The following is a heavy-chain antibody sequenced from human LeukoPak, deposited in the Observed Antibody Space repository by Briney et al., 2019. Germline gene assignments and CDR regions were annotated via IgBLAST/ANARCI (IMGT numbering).Heavy chain of an antibody. Sequence: PGGSLRLSCAASGFTFSSYAMHWVRQAPGKGLEWVAVISYDGSNKYYADSVKGRFTISRDNSKNTLYLQMNSLRAEDTAVYYCAREWELRGGDYWGQGTLVTVSS. CDR1: GFTFSSYA. CDR3: AREWELRGGDY. J-gene: IGHJ4*02. D-gene: IGHD1-26*01. V-gene: IGHV3-30-3*01. CDR2: ISYDGSNK.